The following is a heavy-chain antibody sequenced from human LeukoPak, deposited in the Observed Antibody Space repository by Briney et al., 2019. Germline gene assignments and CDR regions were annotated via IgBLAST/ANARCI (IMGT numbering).Heavy chain of an antibody. J-gene: IGHJ4*02. CDR2: IYYSGST. D-gene: IGHD6-19*01. CDR1: GGSISSYY. Sequence: PSETLSLTCTVSGGSISSYYWSWIRQPPGKGLEWIGYIYYSGSTNYNPSLKSRVTISVDTSKNQFSLKLSSVTAAGTAVYYCARDKYSSGWYGLDYWGQGTLVTVSS. CDR3: ARDKYSSGWYGLDY. V-gene: IGHV4-59*01.